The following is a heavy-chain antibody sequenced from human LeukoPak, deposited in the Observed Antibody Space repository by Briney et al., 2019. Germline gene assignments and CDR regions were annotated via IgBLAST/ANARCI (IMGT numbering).Heavy chain of an antibody. CDR2: IIPIFGTA. J-gene: IGHJ3*01. D-gene: IGHD2-21*02. V-gene: IGHV1-69*05. Sequence: SVKVSCKASGGTFSSYTINWVRQAPGQGLEWMGGIIPIFGTANYAQKFQGRVTITTDKSTSTTYMELSSLRSEDTAVYYCARTVVVTAEHAFDVWGQGTMVTVSS. CDR1: GGTFSSYT. CDR3: ARTVVVTAEHAFDV.